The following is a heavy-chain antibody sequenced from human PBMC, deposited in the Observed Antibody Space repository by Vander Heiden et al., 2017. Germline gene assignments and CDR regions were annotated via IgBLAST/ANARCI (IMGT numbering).Heavy chain of an antibody. CDR2: VYYSGST. Sequence: QLQLRESGPEMVKPSGTLSLACTVSGGSISSSTYSWGWIRQAPGKGLEWIGSVYYSGSTYYTPSLKSRVTISVDTSKNQLSLKLSSLTATDTAVYYAAAYDTTGYDYFDYWGQGTLVTVSS. CDR3: AAYDTTGYDYFDY. J-gene: IGHJ4*02. CDR1: GGSISSSTYS. V-gene: IGHV4-39*01. D-gene: IGHD3-22*01.